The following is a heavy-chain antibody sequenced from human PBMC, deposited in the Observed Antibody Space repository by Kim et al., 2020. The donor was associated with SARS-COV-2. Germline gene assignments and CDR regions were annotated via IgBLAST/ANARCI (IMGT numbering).Heavy chain of an antibody. Sequence: SETLSLTCTVSGGSISSSSYYWGWIRQPPVKGLEWIGSIYYSGSTYYNPSLKSRVTISVDTSKNQFSLKLSSVTAADTAVYYCARRLEIQLWTEVAYYYGMDVWGQGTTVTVSS. D-gene: IGHD5-18*01. J-gene: IGHJ6*02. CDR3: ARRLEIQLWTEVAYYYGMDV. CDR1: GGSISSSSYY. CDR2: IYYSGST. V-gene: IGHV4-39*01.